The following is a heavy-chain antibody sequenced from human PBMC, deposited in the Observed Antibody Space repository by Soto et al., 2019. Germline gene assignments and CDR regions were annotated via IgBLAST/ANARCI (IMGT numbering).Heavy chain of an antibody. CDR2: ISGSGGST. CDR3: AKGAYSYGYEVGQYYFDY. CDR1: GFTFSSYA. Sequence: EVQLLESGGGLVQPGGSLRLSCAASGFTFSSYAMSWVRQAPGKGLEWGSAISGSGGSTYYADSVKVRYTISRDNPKNTLYLQMNSLRAEDTAVYYCAKGAYSYGYEVGQYYFDYWGQGTLVTVSS. D-gene: IGHD5-18*01. V-gene: IGHV3-23*01. J-gene: IGHJ4*02.